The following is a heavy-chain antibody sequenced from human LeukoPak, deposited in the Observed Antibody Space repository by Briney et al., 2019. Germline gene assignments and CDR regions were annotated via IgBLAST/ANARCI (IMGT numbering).Heavy chain of an antibody. D-gene: IGHD2-2*01. CDR3: ARDFHCSSTSCEDCDY. CDR2: KNPNSGNT. V-gene: IGHV1-8*01. CDR1: GYTFTSYD. J-gene: IGHJ4*02. Sequence: ASVTVSFTASGYTFTSYDINWVRQAAGQGLAWMGWKNPNSGNTGYAQKFQGRVTMTRDMSTSTVYMELSSLRSEDTAVYYCARDFHCSSTSCEDCDYWGQGTLVTVSS.